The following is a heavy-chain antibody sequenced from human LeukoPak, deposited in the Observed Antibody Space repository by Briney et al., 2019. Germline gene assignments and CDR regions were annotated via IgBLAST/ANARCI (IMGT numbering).Heavy chain of an antibody. D-gene: IGHD2-21*01. CDR3: AKGWPPYCGGDCYTFDY. V-gene: IGHV3-30*18. CDR2: ISYDGSNK. CDR1: GFTFSSYG. J-gene: IGHJ4*02. Sequence: GGSLRLSCAASGFTFSSYGMHWVRQAPGKGLEWVAVISYDGSNKYYADSVKGRFTISRDNSKNTLYLQMNSLRAEDTAVYYCAKGWPPYCGGDCYTFDYWGQGTLVTVSS.